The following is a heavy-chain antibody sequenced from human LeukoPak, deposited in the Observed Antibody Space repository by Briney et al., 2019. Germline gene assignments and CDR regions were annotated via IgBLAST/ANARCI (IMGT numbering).Heavy chain of an antibody. CDR2: IYYSGST. D-gene: IGHD2-2*01. V-gene: IGHV4-39*01. CDR1: GGSVSRNSDY. J-gene: IGHJ4*02. Sequence: SETLSLTCTVSGGSVSRNSDYWGWLRQPPGKGLEWFGSIYYSGSTYYKPSLKSRVTISVATSKNQFSLMLSSVTAADTAVYYGARQVPAATYFDYWGQGTLVTVSS. CDR3: ARQVPAATYFDY.